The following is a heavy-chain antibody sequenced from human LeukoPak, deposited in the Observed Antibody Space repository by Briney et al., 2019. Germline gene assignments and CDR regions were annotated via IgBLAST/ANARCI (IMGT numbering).Heavy chain of an antibody. J-gene: IGHJ1*01. CDR2: ISIGGGST. Sequence: GGSLRLSCAASGFTFSSYAMSWVRQAPGKGLEWVSSISIGGGSTYYTDSVKGRFTISRDNFKNTLYLQMTSLRAEDTAIYYCANGEGSSTWYRGEYFQHWGQGSLVTVSS. V-gene: IGHV3-23*01. CDR1: GFTFSSYA. CDR3: ANGEGSSTWYRGEYFQH. D-gene: IGHD6-13*01.